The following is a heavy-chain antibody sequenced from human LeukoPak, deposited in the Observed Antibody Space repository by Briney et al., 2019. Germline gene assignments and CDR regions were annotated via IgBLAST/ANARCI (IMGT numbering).Heavy chain of an antibody. Sequence: SETLSITCTLSGDSISSYYWSWIRQPAGKGLEWIGRIYTSGSTNYNPSLKSRVTMSVDTSKNQFSLKLSSVTAADTAVYYCARGGTVTPDWHYYMDVWGKGTTVTISS. D-gene: IGHD4-17*01. CDR2: IYTSGST. J-gene: IGHJ6*03. CDR3: ARGGTVTPDWHYYMDV. V-gene: IGHV4-4*07. CDR1: GDSISSYY.